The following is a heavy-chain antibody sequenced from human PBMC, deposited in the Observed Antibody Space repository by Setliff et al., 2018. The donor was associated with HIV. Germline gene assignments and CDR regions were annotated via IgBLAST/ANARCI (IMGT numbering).Heavy chain of an antibody. Sequence: SLTCTVSGGSMSNYYWSWIRQPPGKRLEWIASIQYSDSSHYNPSLQSRVTMSVDTSTKQFSLYLSSVNETDTAVYYCARSGYTSGFYWVFGAFGVWGQGKLVTVSS. CDR2: IQYSDSS. CDR1: GGSMSNYY. D-gene: IGHD3-22*01. J-gene: IGHJ3*01. V-gene: IGHV4-59*01. CDR3: ARSGYTSGFYWVFGAFGV.